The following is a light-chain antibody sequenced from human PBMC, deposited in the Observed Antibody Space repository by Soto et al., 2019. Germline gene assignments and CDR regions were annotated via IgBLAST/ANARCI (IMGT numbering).Light chain of an antibody. CDR3: QQGYSSRWT. V-gene: IGKV1-39*01. CDR1: QNIRSY. CDR2: ATS. J-gene: IGKJ1*01. Sequence: DIQMTQSPSSLSASVGDRVTITCRASQNIRSYLNWYQQKPGKAPQLLIYATSSLQTGVPSRFSASGSGTXXSXXXXXXXXXDSATYYCQQGYSSRWTSGRGTKVEI.